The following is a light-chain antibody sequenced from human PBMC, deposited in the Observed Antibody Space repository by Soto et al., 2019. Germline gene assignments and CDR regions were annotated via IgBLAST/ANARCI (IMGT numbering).Light chain of an antibody. J-gene: IGKJ1*01. CDR3: QLYNSSPT. V-gene: IGKV1-5*03. CDR2: KAS. Sequence: DIQMTQSPSTLSASVGDRVTITCRASQSISSWLAWYQQKPGKAPKLLIYKASSLESGVPSRFSGTGSGTAFTLTISSLQPDDFATYSCQLYNSSPTFGQGTNVEIK. CDR1: QSISSW.